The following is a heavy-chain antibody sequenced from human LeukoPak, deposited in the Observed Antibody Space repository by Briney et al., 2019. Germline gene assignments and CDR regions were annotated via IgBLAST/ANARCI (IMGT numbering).Heavy chain of an antibody. CDR1: GFTFSSYS. CDR3: ATTYYYDSSGYYYVQHFDY. D-gene: IGHD3-22*01. Sequence: GGSLRLSCAASGFTFSSYSMNWVRQAPGKGLEWVSSISSSSSYIYYADSVKGRFTISRDNAKNSLYLQMNSLRAEDTAVYYCATTYYYDSSGYYYVQHFDYWGQGTLVTVSS. CDR2: ISSSSSYI. V-gene: IGHV3-21*01. J-gene: IGHJ4*02.